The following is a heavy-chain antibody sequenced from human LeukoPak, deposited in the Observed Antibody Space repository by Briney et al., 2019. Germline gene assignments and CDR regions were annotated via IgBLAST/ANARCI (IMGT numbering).Heavy chain of an antibody. CDR3: AKSSSGWSGGSRYFDF. D-gene: IGHD6-19*01. CDR1: GFTFNTYA. Sequence: GGSLRLSCVASGFTFNTYAMNWVRQAPEKGLEWVSTISSSGGSTYYADSVKGRFTISRDNSKNTLYLQMNSLRAEDTAVYYCAKSSSGWSGGSRYFDFWGQGTLVTVSS. CDR2: ISSSGGST. V-gene: IGHV3-23*01. J-gene: IGHJ4*02.